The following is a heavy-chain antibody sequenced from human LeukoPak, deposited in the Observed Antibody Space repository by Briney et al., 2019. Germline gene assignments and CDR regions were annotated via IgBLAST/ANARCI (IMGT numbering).Heavy chain of an antibody. D-gene: IGHD5-12*01. V-gene: IGHV1-8*01. CDR1: GYTFTSYD. J-gene: IGHJ4*02. CDR2: MNPNSGNT. Sequence: VASVKVSCKASGYTFTSYDINWVRQATGQGLEWMGWMNPNSGNTGYAQKFQGRVTMTRNTSISTAYMELSSLRSEDTAVYYYARGGGYSGYDYKPVIDYWGQGTLVTVSS. CDR3: ARGGGYSGYDYKPVIDY.